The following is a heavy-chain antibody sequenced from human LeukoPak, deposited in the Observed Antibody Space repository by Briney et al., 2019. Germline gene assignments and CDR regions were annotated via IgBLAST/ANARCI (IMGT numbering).Heavy chain of an antibody. D-gene: IGHD6-19*01. Sequence: GGSLRLSCAASGLSVSGNYMSWVRQAPGKGLEWVGRIKSKTDGGTTDYAAPVKGRFTISRDDSKNTLYLQMNSLKTEDTAVYYCATDRSGWYDYWGQGTLVTVSS. CDR2: IKSKTDGGTT. CDR3: ATDRSGWYDY. V-gene: IGHV3-15*01. CDR1: GLSVSGNY. J-gene: IGHJ4*02.